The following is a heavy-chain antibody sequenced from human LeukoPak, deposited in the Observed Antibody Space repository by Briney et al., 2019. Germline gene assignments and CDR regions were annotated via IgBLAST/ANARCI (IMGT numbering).Heavy chain of an antibody. CDR1: GFTFSSYS. V-gene: IGHV3-48*04. J-gene: IGHJ4*02. CDR2: ISSSSSTI. Sequence: GGSLRLSCAASGFTFSSYSMNWVRQAPGKGLEWVSYISSSSSTIYYTDSVKGRFTISRDNAKNSLYLQMNSLRAEDTAVYYCARDPHQYSYGSNYFDYWGQGTLVTVSS. CDR3: ARDPHQYSYGSNYFDY. D-gene: IGHD5-18*01.